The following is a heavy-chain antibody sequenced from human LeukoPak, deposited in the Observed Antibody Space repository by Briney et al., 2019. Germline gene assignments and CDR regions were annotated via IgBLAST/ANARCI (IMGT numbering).Heavy chain of an antibody. CDR2: IKGDGSAK. D-gene: IGHD3-22*01. CDR1: GFTFSMSW. CDR3: ATSQASSGNN. Sequence: GGPLRLSCAASGFTFSMSWMSWIRQAQGRGLEWVANIKGDGSAKYYVDSVKGRFTISRDNAKNSLYPQMNSLRVEDTAIYYCATSQASSGNNWGQGTLVTVSS. J-gene: IGHJ4*02. V-gene: IGHV3-7*01.